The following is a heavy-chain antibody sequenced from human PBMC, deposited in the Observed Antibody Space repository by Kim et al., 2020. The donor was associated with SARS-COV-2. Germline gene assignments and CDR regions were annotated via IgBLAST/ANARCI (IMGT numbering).Heavy chain of an antibody. CDR1: GGSISSSNW. V-gene: IGHV4-4*02. CDR3: AREVGVGAINYYYYGMDV. D-gene: IGHD1-26*01. Sequence: SETLSLTCAVSGGSISSSNWWSWVRQPPGKGLEWIGEIYHSGSTNYNPSLKSRVTISVDKSKNQFSLKLSSVTAADTAVYYCAREVGVGAINYYYYGMDVWGQGTTVTVSS. J-gene: IGHJ6*02. CDR2: IYHSGST.